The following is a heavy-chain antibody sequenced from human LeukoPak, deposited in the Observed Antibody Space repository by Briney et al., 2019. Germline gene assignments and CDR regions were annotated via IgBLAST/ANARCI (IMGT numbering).Heavy chain of an antibody. V-gene: IGHV3-23*01. D-gene: IGHD1-26*01. Sequence: PGGSLRLSCADSGFTISNHAMAWVRRAPGKGLEWVSTISSDGRNTHFADSVNGRFTISRDTSKTTLYLQMNSLTAEDTALYYRAKDVGGSSFFDYWGQGTLVTVSP. CDR3: AKDVGGSSFFDY. J-gene: IGHJ4*02. CDR1: GFTISNHA. CDR2: ISSDGRNT.